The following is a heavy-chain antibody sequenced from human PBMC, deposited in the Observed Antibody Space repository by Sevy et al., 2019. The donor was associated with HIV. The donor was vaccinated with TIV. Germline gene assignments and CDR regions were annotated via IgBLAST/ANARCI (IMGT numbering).Heavy chain of an antibody. CDR1: RFTFSDYY. D-gene: IGHD2-8*02. Sequence: GGSLRLSCAASRFTFSDYYMSWIRQAPGKGLEWVSYISSKTSHTKYEDSVKGRFSITIDNAKNKLYLQMNSLRAEDTAVYYCARVRYDSVLGYLDYWGQGTLVTVSS. J-gene: IGHJ4*02. CDR3: ARVRYDSVLGYLDY. V-gene: IGHV3-11*06. CDR2: ISSKTSHT.